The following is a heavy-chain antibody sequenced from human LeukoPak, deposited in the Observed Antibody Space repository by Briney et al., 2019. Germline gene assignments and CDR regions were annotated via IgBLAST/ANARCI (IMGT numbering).Heavy chain of an antibody. CDR1: GFTFSSYS. V-gene: IGHV3-21*01. CDR2: ISPSDSYI. CDR3: ARGKAYSATWYDL. J-gene: IGHJ5*02. Sequence: PGGSLRLSCAASGFTFSSYSMTWVRQAPGKGLEWVSSISPSDSYIYYADFVEGRFTASRDNAKNSVFLQINSLRADDTAVYYCARGKAYSATWYDLWGQGTLVTVSS. D-gene: IGHD2-21*01.